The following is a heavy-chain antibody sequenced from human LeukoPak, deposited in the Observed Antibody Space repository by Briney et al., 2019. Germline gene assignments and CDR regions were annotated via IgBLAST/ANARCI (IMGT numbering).Heavy chain of an antibody. CDR3: ARASGSSSWSRSYYGMDV. J-gene: IGHJ6*02. CDR1: GFTVSSSY. CDR2: IYSGGST. D-gene: IGHD6-13*01. V-gene: IGHV3-53*01. Sequence: GGSLRLSCAASGFTVSSSYMSWVRQAPGKGLEWVSVIYSGGSTYYADSVKGRFTISRDNSKNTLYLQMNSLRAEDTAVYYCARASGSSSWSRSYYGMDVWGQGTTVTVSS.